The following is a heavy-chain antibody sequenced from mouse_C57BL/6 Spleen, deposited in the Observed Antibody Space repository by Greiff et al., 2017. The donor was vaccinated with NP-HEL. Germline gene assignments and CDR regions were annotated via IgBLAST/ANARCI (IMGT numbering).Heavy chain of an antibody. V-gene: IGHV5-4*01. D-gene: IGHD2-5*01. CDR1: GFTFSSYA. Sequence: EVMLVESGGGLVKPGGSLKLSCAASGFTFSSYAMSWVRQTPEKRLEWVATISDGGSYTYYPDNVKGRFTISRYNAKNNLYLQMSHLKSEDTAMYYCARDDSNFYYFDYWGQGTTLTVSS. J-gene: IGHJ2*01. CDR3: ARDDSNFYYFDY. CDR2: ISDGGSYT.